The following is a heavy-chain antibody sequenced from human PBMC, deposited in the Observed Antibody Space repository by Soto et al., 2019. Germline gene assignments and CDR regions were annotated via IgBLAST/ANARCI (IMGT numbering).Heavy chain of an antibody. J-gene: IGHJ5*02. CDR3: AREHDYGDYCWFDP. V-gene: IGHV4-59*01. Sequence: SETLSLTCTVSGGCISSYYWSWIRQPPGKGLEWIGYIYYSGSTNYNPSLKSRVTISVDTSKNQFSLKLSSVTAADTAVYYCAREHDYGDYCWFDPWGQGTLVTVSS. D-gene: IGHD4-17*01. CDR1: GGCISSYY. CDR2: IYYSGST.